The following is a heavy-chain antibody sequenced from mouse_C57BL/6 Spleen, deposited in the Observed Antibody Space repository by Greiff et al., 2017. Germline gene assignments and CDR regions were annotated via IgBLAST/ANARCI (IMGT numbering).Heavy chain of an antibody. CDR3: AGSSGYDAMDY. V-gene: IGHV1-82*01. CDR2: IYPGDGDT. D-gene: IGHD3-2*02. Sequence: LEESGPELVKPGASVKISCKASGYAFSSSWMNWVKQRPGKGLEWIGRIYPGDGDTNYNGKFKGKATLTADKSSSTAYMQLSSLTSEDSAVYFCAGSSGYDAMDYWGQGTSVTVSS. J-gene: IGHJ4*01. CDR1: GYAFSSSW.